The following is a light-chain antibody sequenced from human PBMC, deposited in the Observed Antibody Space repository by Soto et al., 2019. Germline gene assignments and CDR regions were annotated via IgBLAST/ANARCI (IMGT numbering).Light chain of an antibody. CDR2: GAY. V-gene: IGKV3-20*01. CDR3: QQYGSSPPVT. J-gene: IGKJ1*01. Sequence: EIVLTQSPGTLSLSPGERATLSCRAIQSVRNSYLAWYQQKPGQAPRLLIYGAYTRATGIPVRFSGSGSGTDSTLTISRLEPEDFAVYYCQQYGSSPPVTFGQGTKVDIK. CDR1: QSVRNSY.